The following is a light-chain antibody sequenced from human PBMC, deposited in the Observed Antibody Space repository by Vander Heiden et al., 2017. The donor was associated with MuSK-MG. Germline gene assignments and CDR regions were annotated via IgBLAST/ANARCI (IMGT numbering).Light chain of an antibody. CDR1: QGMSSY. J-gene: IGKJ4*02. CDR2: DAS. CDR3: QQLNSSPFT. Sequence: DIPLTKSPSFLSASVGDRVTITCRASQGMSSYLAWYQQKPGKAPKLLIYDASTLQSGVPARFSGSGSGTEFSLTISSLQPEDFATYYCQQLNSSPFTFGGGTKVEIK. V-gene: IGKV1-9*01.